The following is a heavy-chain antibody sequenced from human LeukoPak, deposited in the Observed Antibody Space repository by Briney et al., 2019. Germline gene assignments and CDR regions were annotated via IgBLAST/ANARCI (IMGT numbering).Heavy chain of an antibody. J-gene: IGHJ4*02. CDR3: ARATTRWLQFTRLVIDY. V-gene: IGHV1-8*01. Sequence: AASLRVSCKASGYTFTSYDINWVRQAPGQGLEWISWINPNSGNTGYAQKLQGRVTIHRDTSISTAYMELSSLRSEDTAVYYCARATTRWLQFTRLVIDYWGQGTLVTVSS. CDR2: INPNSGNT. CDR1: GYTFTSYD. D-gene: IGHD5-24*01.